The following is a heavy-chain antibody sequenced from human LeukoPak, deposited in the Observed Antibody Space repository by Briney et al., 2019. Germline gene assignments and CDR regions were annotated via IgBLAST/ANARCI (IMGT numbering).Heavy chain of an antibody. D-gene: IGHD4-17*01. V-gene: IGHV1-69*13. Sequence: ASVKVSCKASGGTFSSYAISWVRQAPGQGLEWMGGIIPIFGTANYAQKFQGRVTITADESTSTAYMELSSLRSEDTAVYYCAGEGRGLEEFTNSWGQGTLVTVSS. CDR1: GGTFSSYA. CDR2: IIPIFGTA. J-gene: IGHJ4*02. CDR3: AGEGRGLEEFTNS.